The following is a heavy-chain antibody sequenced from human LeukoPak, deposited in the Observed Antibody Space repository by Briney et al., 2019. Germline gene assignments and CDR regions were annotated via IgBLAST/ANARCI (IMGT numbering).Heavy chain of an antibody. J-gene: IGHJ4*02. Sequence: ASVKVSCKASGYTFTSYDINWVRQATGQGLERMGWMKPNSGNTGYAQKFQGRVTMTRNTSISTAYMELSSLRSEDTAVYFCARGPPVSSRSDYWGQGTLVTVSS. CDR3: ARGPPVSSRSDY. D-gene: IGHD6-13*01. CDR1: GYTFTSYD. CDR2: MKPNSGNT. V-gene: IGHV1-8*01.